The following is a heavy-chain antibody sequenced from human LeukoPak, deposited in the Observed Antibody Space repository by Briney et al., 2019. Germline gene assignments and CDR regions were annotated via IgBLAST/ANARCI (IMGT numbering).Heavy chain of an antibody. Sequence: PGGSLRLSCAASGFTFSSYAMSWVRQAPGKGLEWVSAISGSGGSTYYADSVKGRFTISRDNAKNTLYLQMNSLRAEDTAVYYCAKPNRDSSGQDAFDIWGQGTMVTISS. V-gene: IGHV3-23*01. J-gene: IGHJ3*02. CDR2: ISGSGGST. CDR1: GFTFSSYA. CDR3: AKPNRDSSGQDAFDI. D-gene: IGHD3-22*01.